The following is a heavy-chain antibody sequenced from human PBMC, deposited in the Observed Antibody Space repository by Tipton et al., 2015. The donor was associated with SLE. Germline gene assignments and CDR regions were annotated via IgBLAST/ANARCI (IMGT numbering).Heavy chain of an antibody. CDR3: ARGSIAAAGTGY. CDR2: ISYDGSNK. Sequence: SLRLSCAASGFTFSSYAMHWVRQAPGKGLEWVAVISYDGSNKYYADSVKGRFTISRDNSKNTLYLQMNSLRAEDTAVYYCARGSIAAAGTGYWGQGTLVTVSS. V-gene: IGHV3-30-3*01. CDR1: GFTFSSYA. D-gene: IGHD6-13*01. J-gene: IGHJ4*02.